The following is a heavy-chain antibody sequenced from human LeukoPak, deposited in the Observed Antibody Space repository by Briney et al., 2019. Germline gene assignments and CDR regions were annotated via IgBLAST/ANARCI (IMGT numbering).Heavy chain of an antibody. V-gene: IGHV3-53*01. Sequence: RSGGSLRLSCAASTFTFSNYWMSWVRQAPGKGLEWVSVIYGIGSTYYADSVKGRFTISRDNSKNILYLQMNSLRTEDTAMYYCARDADWGGLDYWGQGTLVTVSS. CDR1: TFTFSNYW. CDR2: IYGIGST. CDR3: ARDADWGGLDY. D-gene: IGHD7-27*01. J-gene: IGHJ4*02.